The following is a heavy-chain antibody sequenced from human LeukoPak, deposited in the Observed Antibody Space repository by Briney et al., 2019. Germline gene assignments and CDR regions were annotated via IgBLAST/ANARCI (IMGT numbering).Heavy chain of an antibody. V-gene: IGHV3-23*01. CDR3: AKPVVASAMIYYYYGMDV. CDR2: ISGSGVST. Sequence: GGSLRLSCAASGFTFNSYAMTWVRQAPGKGLEWVSAISGSGVSTYYTDSVKGRFTISRDNSKNTLYLQLNSLRAEDTAIYYCAKPVVASAMIYYYYGMDVWGQGTTVTVSS. J-gene: IGHJ6*02. CDR1: GFTFNSYA. D-gene: IGHD2-2*01.